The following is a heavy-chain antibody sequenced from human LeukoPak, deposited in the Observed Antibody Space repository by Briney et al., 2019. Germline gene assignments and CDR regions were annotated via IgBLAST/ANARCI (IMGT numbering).Heavy chain of an antibody. CDR1: GGSFSGYY. J-gene: IGHJ5*02. Sequence: PSETLSLTCAVSGGSFSGYYWSWIRQPPGKGLEWIGEINHSGSTNYNPSLKSRVTISLDTSKNQFSLKLSSVTAADTAVYSCARAQLAGGDWFDPWGQGTLVTVSS. CDR3: ARAQLAGGDWFDP. CDR2: INHSGST. V-gene: IGHV4-34*01. D-gene: IGHD6-6*01.